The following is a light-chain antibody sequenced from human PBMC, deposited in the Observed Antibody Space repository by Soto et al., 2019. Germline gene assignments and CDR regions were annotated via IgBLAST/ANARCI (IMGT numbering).Light chain of an antibody. CDR1: QGIGSY. Sequence: IQLTQSPSSLSASVGDRVTINCRASQGIGSYLAWYQQKPGKAPNLLIYAASTLQSGVPSRFSGSGSGTDFTLTISGLQPEDSATYYCHQLISYPLTFGGGTKVDIK. J-gene: IGKJ4*01. CDR3: HQLISYPLT. V-gene: IGKV1-9*01. CDR2: AAS.